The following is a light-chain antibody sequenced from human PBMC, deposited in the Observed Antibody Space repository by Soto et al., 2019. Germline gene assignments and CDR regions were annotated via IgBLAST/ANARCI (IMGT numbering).Light chain of an antibody. V-gene: IGKV1-5*01. CDR1: QSLNTR. CDR3: QQYKSYST. Sequence: DIQLTQSPSTLSASVGDRVTLTCRASQSLNTRLAWYQQRPGKAPKLLIYDASTLESGVPSRFSGGGSGTEFTLTINILQPDDLATYICQQYKSYSTFGRGTKVDIK. J-gene: IGKJ1*01. CDR2: DAS.